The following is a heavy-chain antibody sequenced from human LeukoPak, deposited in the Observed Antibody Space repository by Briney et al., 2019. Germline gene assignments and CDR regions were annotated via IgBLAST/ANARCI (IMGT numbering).Heavy chain of an antibody. D-gene: IGHD3-16*01. J-gene: IGHJ5*02. CDR1: GGSISSYY. CDR3: ASFWGYGNWFDP. Sequence: SETLSLTCTVSGGSISSYYWSWIRQPPGKGLEWIGYIYYSGSTNYNPSLKSRVTISVDTSKNQFSLKLSSVTAADTAVYHCASFWGYGNWFDPWGQGTLVTVSS. V-gene: IGHV4-59*08. CDR2: IYYSGST.